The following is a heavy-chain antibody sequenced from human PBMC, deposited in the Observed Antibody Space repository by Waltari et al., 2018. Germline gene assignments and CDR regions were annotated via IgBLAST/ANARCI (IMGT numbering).Heavy chain of an antibody. CDR1: GYTFTSYA. V-gene: IGHV1-3*03. D-gene: IGHD2-8*01. Sequence: QVQLVQSGAEVKKPGASVKVSCKASGYTFTSYAMHWVRQAPGQRLEWMGWINAGNGNTKYSQEFQGRVTITRDTSASTAYMELSSLRSEDMAVYYCARGGDIVLMLEFDYWGQGTLVTVSS. J-gene: IGHJ4*02. CDR3: ARGGDIVLMLEFDY. CDR2: INAGNGNT.